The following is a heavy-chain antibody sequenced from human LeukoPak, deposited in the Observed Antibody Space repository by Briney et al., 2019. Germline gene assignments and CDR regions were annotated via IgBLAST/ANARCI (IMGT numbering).Heavy chain of an antibody. J-gene: IGHJ4*02. CDR2: ITVSGET. V-gene: IGHV3-23*01. Sequence: GGSLRLSCAASGFTLSSSGMSWVRQAPGKGLEWVSAITVSGETYYADSVKGRFIISRDNSKNTLYLQMNSLRAEDTALYYCARDLGSSGWWNFDYWGQGALVTVSS. D-gene: IGHD6-19*01. CDR3: ARDLGSSGWWNFDY. CDR1: GFTLSSSG.